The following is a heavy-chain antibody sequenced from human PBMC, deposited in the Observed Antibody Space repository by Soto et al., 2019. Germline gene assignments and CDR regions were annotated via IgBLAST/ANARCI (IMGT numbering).Heavy chain of an antibody. CDR3: ARSFSTTSSPPRYGMDV. V-gene: IGHV3-7*01. Sequence: GGSLRLSCAASGFTFSSYWMNWVRQAPGKGLEWVANIKQDGSDKYYVDSVKGRFTISRDNAKNSLYLQMNSLRAEDTAVYYCARSFSTTSSPPRYGMDVWGQGTTVTVSS. D-gene: IGHD1-26*01. CDR1: GFTFSSYW. J-gene: IGHJ6*02. CDR2: IKQDGSDK.